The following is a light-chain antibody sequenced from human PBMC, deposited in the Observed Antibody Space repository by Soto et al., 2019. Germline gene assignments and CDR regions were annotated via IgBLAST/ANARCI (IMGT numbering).Light chain of an antibody. CDR2: DVS. Sequence: QSALTQPRSVSGSPGQSVTISCTGTSSDVGGYHYVSWYQQHPGKAPKLMIYDVSKRPSGVPDRFSGSKSGNTASLTISGLQAEDEADYYCCSYAGTYTLVFGGRTKLTVL. J-gene: IGLJ2*01. V-gene: IGLV2-11*01. CDR1: SSDVGGYHY. CDR3: CSYAGTYTLV.